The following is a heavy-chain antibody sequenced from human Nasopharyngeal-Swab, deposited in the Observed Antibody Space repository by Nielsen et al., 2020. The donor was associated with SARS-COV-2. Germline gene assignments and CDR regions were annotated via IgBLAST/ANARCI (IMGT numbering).Heavy chain of an antibody. V-gene: IGHV2-26*01. J-gene: IGHJ6*02. CDR3: SRLRQRSWFGEFDYYGMDV. CDR2: IFSNDEK. D-gene: IGHD3-10*01. Sequence: WIRQPPGKALEWLAHIFSNDEKSYSTSLKSRLTISKDTSKSQVVLTMTNMDPVDTATYYCSRLRQRSWFGEFDYYGMDVWGQGTTVTVSS.